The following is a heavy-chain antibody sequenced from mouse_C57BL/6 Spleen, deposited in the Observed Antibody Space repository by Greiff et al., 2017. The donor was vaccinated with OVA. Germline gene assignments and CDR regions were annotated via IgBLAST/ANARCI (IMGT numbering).Heavy chain of an antibody. Sequence: EVQVVESGGGLVKPGGSLKLSCAASGFTFSSYAMSWVRQTPEKRLEWVATISDGGSYTYYPDNVKGRFTISRDNAKNNLYLQMSHLKSEDTAMYYCARGGLRPRYFDVWGTGTTVTVSS. CDR1: GFTFSSYA. CDR2: ISDGGSYT. D-gene: IGHD2-4*01. CDR3: ARGGLRPRYFDV. V-gene: IGHV5-4*01. J-gene: IGHJ1*03.